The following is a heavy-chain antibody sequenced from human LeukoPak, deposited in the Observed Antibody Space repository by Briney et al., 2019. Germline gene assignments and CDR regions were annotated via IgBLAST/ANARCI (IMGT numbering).Heavy chain of an antibody. CDR2: IYYSGST. J-gene: IGHJ3*02. CDR1: GGSISSSSYY. V-gene: IGHV4-39*01. CDR3: DRGRLNDAFDI. D-gene: IGHD3-22*01. Sequence: PSETLSLTCTVSGGSISSSSYYWGWIRQPPGKGLEWIGSIYYSGSTYYNPSLKSRVTISVDTSKNQFSLKLSSVTAADTAVYYCDRGRLNDAFDIWGQGTMVTVSS.